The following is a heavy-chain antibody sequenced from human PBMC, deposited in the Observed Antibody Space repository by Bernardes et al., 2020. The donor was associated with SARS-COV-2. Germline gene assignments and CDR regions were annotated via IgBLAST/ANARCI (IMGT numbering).Heavy chain of an antibody. J-gene: IGHJ5*02. CDR1: GFAFSDSE. Sequence: GGSLRLSCAASGFAFSDSEMNWVRQAPGKGLEWVSYISSSGSHIYYADSVRGRFTLSRDNGKNSLYLQMDSLRAEDTAVYFCARGQYYGDFYWFDPWGQGTLVIVSS. CDR3: ARGQYYGDFYWFDP. D-gene: IGHD4-17*01. CDR2: ISSSGSHI. V-gene: IGHV3-48*03.